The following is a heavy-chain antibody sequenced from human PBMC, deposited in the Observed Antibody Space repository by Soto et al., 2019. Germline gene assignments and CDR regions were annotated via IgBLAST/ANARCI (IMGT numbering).Heavy chain of an antibody. D-gene: IGHD3-10*01. V-gene: IGHV4-61*01. CDR3: ARDKLYGSGSYSHFDY. CDR2: INYNENT. J-gene: IGHJ4*02. CDR1: GDSVTSINYY. Sequence: SETLSLTCTVSGDSVTSINYYWSWIRQSPGKSLEWIGFINYNENTNYNPSLKSRVTMSVDTSKNQFSLKLSSVTAADTAVYYCARDKLYGSGSYSHFDYWGQGTLVTVSS.